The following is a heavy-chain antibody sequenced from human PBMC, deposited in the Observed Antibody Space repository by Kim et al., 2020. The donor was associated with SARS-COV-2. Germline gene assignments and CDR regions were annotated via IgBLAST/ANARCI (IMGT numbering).Heavy chain of an antibody. V-gene: IGHV3-13*01. Sequence: PGSVKGRFTNSRENAKNSWYLQMNSLRAGETAVYYCARAKQENQTYYFDYWGQGTLVTVSS. CDR3: ARAKQENQTYYFDY. D-gene: IGHD2-2*01. J-gene: IGHJ4*02.